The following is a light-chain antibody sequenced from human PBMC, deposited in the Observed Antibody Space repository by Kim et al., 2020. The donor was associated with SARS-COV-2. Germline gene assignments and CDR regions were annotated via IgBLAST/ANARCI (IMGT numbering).Light chain of an antibody. CDR1: SGSIASNY. J-gene: IGLJ2*01. CDR3: QSYDSSNPDVV. V-gene: IGLV6-57*02. CDR2: EDN. Sequence: VTISCTGSSGSIASNYVQWYQQRPGSAPTTVIYEDNQRPSGVPDRFSGSIDSSSNSASLTISGLKTEDEADYYCQSYDSSNPDVVFGGGTQLTVL.